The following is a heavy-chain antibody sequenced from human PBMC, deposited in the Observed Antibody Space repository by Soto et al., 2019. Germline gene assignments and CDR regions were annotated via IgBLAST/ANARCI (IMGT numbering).Heavy chain of an antibody. V-gene: IGHV3-23*01. CDR1: GFTSSSYA. CDR2: ISGSGGST. D-gene: IGHD3-22*01. Sequence: GGSLRLSCAASGFTSSSYAMSLVRHAPGKGLEWVSAISGSGGSTYYADSVKGRFTISRDNSKNTLYLQMNSLRAEDTAVYYCAKDRRYYDIYGKVSYCYGIDVSGQGAAVTVS. J-gene: IGHJ6*02. CDR3: AKDRRYYDIYGKVSYCYGIDV.